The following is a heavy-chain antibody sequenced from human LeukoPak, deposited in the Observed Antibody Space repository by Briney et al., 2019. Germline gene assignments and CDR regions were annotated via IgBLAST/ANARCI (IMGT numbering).Heavy chain of an antibody. Sequence: EASVKVSCKASGYTFTGYYMHWVRQAPGQGLEWMGWINPNSGDTNYAQKFQGRVTMTRDTSISTAYMELSRLRSDDTAVYYCARDLSPAYFDYWGQGTLVTVSS. D-gene: IGHD2/OR15-2a*01. CDR1: GYTFTGYY. CDR2: INPNSGDT. CDR3: ARDLSPAYFDY. V-gene: IGHV1-2*02. J-gene: IGHJ4*02.